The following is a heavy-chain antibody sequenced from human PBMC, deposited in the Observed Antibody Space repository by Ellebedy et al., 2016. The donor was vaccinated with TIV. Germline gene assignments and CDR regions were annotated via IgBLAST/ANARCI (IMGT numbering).Heavy chain of an antibody. Sequence: GGSLRLSXAASGFTFSSYWMSWVRQAPGKGLEWVANIKQDGSEKYYVDSVKGRFTISRDNAKNSLYLQMNSLRAEDTAVYYCAREPRGLPRFVPFDYWGQGTLVTVSS. CDR3: AREPRGLPRFVPFDY. CDR2: IKQDGSEK. D-gene: IGHD2-8*01. J-gene: IGHJ4*02. V-gene: IGHV3-7*01. CDR1: GFTFSSYW.